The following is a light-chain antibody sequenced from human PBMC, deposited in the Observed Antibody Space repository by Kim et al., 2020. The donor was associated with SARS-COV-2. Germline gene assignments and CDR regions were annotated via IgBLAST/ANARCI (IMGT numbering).Light chain of an antibody. J-gene: IGKJ2*01. Sequence: ASVGDRVTITCRTSQSSSSWLAWYQQKPGKAPKLLIYDASRLESGVPSRFSGSGSGTEFTLPISSLQPDDFATYYCQQYNSYHMYTFGQGTKLEI. V-gene: IGKV1-5*01. CDR3: QQYNSYHMYT. CDR1: QSSSSW. CDR2: DAS.